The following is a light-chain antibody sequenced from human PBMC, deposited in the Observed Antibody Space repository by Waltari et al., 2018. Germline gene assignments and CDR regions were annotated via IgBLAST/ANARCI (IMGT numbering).Light chain of an antibody. CDR3: QQYNSFPPT. J-gene: IGKJ4*01. V-gene: IGKV1-16*02. CDR1: PAINTF. CDR2: AAS. Sequence: IQMTPAPSSLSPSVGNRIIITCRANPAINTFLAWFQQKPGKAPRSLIYAASTLQSGVSSNFSGSGSGTNFTLTISSLQPEDCATYYCQQYNSFPPTFGGGTRVEI.